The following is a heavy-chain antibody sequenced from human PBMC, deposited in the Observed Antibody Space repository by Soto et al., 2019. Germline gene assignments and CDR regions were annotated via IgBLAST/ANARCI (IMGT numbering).Heavy chain of an antibody. Sequence: SETLSLTCTVSGGSISNYYWIWIRQPPGKGLDWIGYVHYSGRATYNPSLKSRVSISVDTSKNQFSLNMSSVTAADTAVYYCARISNDYGGNGAFDYWGQGTLVTV. J-gene: IGHJ4*02. CDR1: GGSISNYY. V-gene: IGHV4-59*01. CDR2: VHYSGRA. CDR3: ARISNDYGGNGAFDY. D-gene: IGHD4-17*01.